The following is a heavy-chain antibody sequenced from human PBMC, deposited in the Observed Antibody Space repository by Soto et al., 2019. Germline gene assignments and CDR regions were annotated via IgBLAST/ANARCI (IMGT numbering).Heavy chain of an antibody. V-gene: IGHV1-69*01. CDR3: GRGSSWTKVED. Sequence: QVQLVQSGAEVKKPGSSVKVSCKASGGTVSNSAISWLRQAPGQGLERMGGIIPIFGPATYSQKFQDRVTITADESTGTGYMELSSLTSECTAVDFCGRGSSWTKVEDWGQGTLVTVAS. CDR2: IIPIFGPA. D-gene: IGHD6-13*01. J-gene: IGHJ4*02. CDR1: GGTVSNSA.